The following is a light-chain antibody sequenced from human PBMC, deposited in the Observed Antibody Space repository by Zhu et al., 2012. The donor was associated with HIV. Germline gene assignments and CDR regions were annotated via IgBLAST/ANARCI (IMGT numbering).Light chain of an antibody. CDR1: ESVSRY. CDR3: QDYPET. CDR2: DTS. Sequence: DVQLTQSPAFLSASVGDRVTITCRASESVSRYLAWYQQKPGKAPKLLIYDTSILQSGVPSTFSGSGSGTEFTLTISSLQPDDFATYYCQDYPETFGQGTKVEIK. V-gene: IGKV1-9*01. J-gene: IGKJ1*01.